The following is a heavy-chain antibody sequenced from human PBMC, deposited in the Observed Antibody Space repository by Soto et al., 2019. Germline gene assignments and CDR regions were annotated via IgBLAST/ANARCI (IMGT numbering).Heavy chain of an antibody. CDR3: ASRSGQLPYYFDY. Sequence: ASVKVSCKASGLTFTNYGITWVRQAPGQGLEWMGWISASKGSTNYAQKFQGRVTMTTDTSTSTAYMELRSLRSDDMAVYYCASRSGQLPYYFDYWGQGTQVTVSS. D-gene: IGHD6-6*01. CDR2: ISASKGST. V-gene: IGHV1-18*03. J-gene: IGHJ4*02. CDR1: GLTFTNYG.